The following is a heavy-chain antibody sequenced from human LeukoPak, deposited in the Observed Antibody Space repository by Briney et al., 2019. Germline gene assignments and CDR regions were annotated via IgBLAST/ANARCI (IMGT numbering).Heavy chain of an antibody. CDR1: GFTFSSYG. V-gene: IGHV3-30*18. CDR3: AKDKYDILTGYAN. D-gene: IGHD3-9*01. J-gene: IGHJ4*02. CDR2: ISYDGSNK. Sequence: PGGSLRLSCAASGFTFSSYGMHWVRQAPGKGLEWVAVISYDGSNKYYADSVKGRFTISRDNSKNTLYLQMNSLRAEDTAVHYCAKDKYDILTGYANWGQGTLVTVSS.